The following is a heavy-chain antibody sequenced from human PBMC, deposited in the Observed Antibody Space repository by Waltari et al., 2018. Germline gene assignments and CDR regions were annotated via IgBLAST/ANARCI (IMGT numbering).Heavy chain of an antibody. Sequence: QVQLQESGPRLVKPSETLSLTCDVSGYAINSGFYWGWFRQAPEKGLEWIATIYHDGTNFYNPCLTRRFTTSMDTSKNLISLKLKAETAADTAVYYCTRQTLGYCTSAACRRVEAWGQGTLVTVSA. CDR1: GYAINSGFY. CDR2: IYHDGTN. CDR3: TRQTLGYCTSAACRRVEA. D-gene: IGHD2-8*02. V-gene: IGHV4-38-2*01. J-gene: IGHJ5*02.